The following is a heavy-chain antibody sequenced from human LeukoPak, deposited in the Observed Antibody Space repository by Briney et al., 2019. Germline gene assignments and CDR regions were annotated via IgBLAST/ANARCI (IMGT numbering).Heavy chain of an antibody. J-gene: IGHJ4*02. V-gene: IGHV3-53*01. D-gene: IGHD3-22*01. CDR1: GFPFNNYN. Sequence: PGGSLRLSCAASGFPFNNYNMNWIRQAPGQGLEWVSVIYTGGSTHYADSVKGRFIISRDNSKNTVYLQMNSLRADDTAVYFCARRAGALYYYDTSGPFDHWGRGTLVTVSS. CDR3: ARRAGALYYYDTSGPFDH. CDR2: IYTGGST.